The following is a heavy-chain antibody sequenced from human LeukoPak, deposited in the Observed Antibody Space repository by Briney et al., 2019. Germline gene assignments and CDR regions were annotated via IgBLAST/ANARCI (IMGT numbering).Heavy chain of an antibody. V-gene: IGHV1-2*02. CDR2: LNPNSGGT. Sequence: ASVKVSCKASGYTFTGYYMHWVRQAPGQGLEWMGWLNPNSGGTNYAQKFQGRVTMTRDTSISTAYMELSRLRSDDTAVYYCARSYCSSTSCYGGWFDPWGQGTLVTVSS. CDR3: ARSYCSSTSCYGGWFDP. J-gene: IGHJ5*02. D-gene: IGHD2-2*01. CDR1: GYTFTGYY.